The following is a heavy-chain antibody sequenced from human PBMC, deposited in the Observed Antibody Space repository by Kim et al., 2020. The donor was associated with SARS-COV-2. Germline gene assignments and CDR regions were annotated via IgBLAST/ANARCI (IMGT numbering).Heavy chain of an antibody. CDR2: IKSNSDGGTT. CDR3: TANSGYINKY. CDR1: GFSFINGW. Sequence: GGSLRLSCAASGFSFINGWMSWVRQAPGKGLEWVGRIKSNSDGGTTDYAAPVKGRFTISRDDSKNTLYLQMNSLKTEDTALYYCTANSGYINKYWGQGTLVTVSS. D-gene: IGHD6-13*01. J-gene: IGHJ4*02. V-gene: IGHV3-15*01.